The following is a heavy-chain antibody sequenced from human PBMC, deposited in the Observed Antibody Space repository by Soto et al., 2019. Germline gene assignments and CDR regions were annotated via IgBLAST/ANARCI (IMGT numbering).Heavy chain of an antibody. CDR3: ARDLLRSGYRLNSRYYYYGMDV. CDR1: GFTFSSYA. V-gene: IGHV3-30-3*01. CDR2: ISYDGSNK. D-gene: IGHD3-22*01. J-gene: IGHJ6*02. Sequence: PGGSLRLSCAASGFTFSSYAMHWVRQAPGKGLEWVAVISYDGSNKYYADSVKGRFTISRDNSKNTLYLQMNSLRAEDTAVYYCARDLLRSGYRLNSRYYYYGMDVWGQGTTVTVSS.